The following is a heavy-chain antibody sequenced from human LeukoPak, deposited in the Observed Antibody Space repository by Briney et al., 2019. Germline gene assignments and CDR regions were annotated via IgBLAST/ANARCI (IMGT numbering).Heavy chain of an antibody. CDR2: FYNSGST. J-gene: IGHJ2*01. Sequence: SETLSLTCTVSGGSISSYVWSWIRQPPGKGLEWIGSFYNSGSTNYNPSLKSRVSISVVTSKNQFSLKLSSVTAADTALYYCARGREGYFDLWGRGTRVTVSS. CDR3: ARGREGYFDL. CDR1: GGSISSYV. V-gene: IGHV4-59*12.